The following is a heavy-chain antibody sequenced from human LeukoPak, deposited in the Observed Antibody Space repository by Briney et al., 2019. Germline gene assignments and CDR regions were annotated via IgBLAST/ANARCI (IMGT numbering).Heavy chain of an antibody. V-gene: IGHV4-59*11. D-gene: IGHD1-26*01. CDR2: VSYSGST. CDR3: ARGGASSRYFDY. Sequence: NTSETLSLTCTVSGGSISGQYWSWLRQPPGKGLEWIGFVSYSGSTNYNPSLNGRVTISLDTSKNQFSLRLNSVTAADTAVYYCARGGASSRYFDYWGQGTLVTVSS. CDR1: GGSISGQY. J-gene: IGHJ4*02.